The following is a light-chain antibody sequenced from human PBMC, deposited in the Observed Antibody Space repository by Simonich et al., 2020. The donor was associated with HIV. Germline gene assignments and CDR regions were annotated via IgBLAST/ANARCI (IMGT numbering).Light chain of an antibody. CDR3: QQST. V-gene: IGKV1-13*02. CDR2: DAS. CDR1: QGISSD. J-gene: IGKJ3*01. Sequence: IQLTQSPSSLSASVGDRDTITFRASQGISSDLAWYQHKPGKDPKLLIYDASSLESGVPSRFSGSGSGTDFTLTISSLQPEDFATYYCQQSTFGPGTKVDIK.